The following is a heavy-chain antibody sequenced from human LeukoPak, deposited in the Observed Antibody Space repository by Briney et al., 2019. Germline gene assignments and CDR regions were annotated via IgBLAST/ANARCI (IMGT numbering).Heavy chain of an antibody. V-gene: IGHV3-33*08. J-gene: IGHJ4*02. CDR1: GFTFSSYS. D-gene: IGHD3-22*01. CDR2: IWYDGSNK. CDR3: ARDNYYDSGGYYYPGYFDC. Sequence: PGGSLRLSCAASGFTFSSYSMNWVRQAPGKGLEWVAVIWYDGSNKYYGDSLKGRFTISRDNSKNTLYLQMNSLRAEDTAVYYCARDNYYDSGGYYYPGYFDCWGQGTLVTVSS.